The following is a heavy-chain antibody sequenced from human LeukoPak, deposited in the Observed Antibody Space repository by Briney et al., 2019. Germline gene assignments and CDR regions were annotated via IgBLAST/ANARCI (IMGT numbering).Heavy chain of an antibody. V-gene: IGHV1-58*02. D-gene: IGHD4-17*01. Sequence: GASVKVSCKASGFTFTRSSMQWVRQARGQPLEWIGWIVVGSGNTNSAQELQERVTITRDMSTSTGYMELSSLSSEDTAVYYCAAGYGHWGQGTLVTVSS. CDR2: IVVGSGNT. CDR1: GFTFTRSS. CDR3: AAGYGH. J-gene: IGHJ4*02.